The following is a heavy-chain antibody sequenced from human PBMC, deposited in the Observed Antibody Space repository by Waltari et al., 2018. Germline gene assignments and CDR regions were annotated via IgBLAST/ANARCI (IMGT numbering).Heavy chain of an antibody. CDR2: IKQDGSEK. J-gene: IGHJ4*02. Sequence: EVQLVESGGGLVQPGGSLRLSCAASGFTFSSYRLSWARQAPGKGVEWVANIKQDGSEKYYVDSVKGRFTISRDNAKNSLYLQMTSLRAEDTAVYYCAGTYAFEHIDYWGQGTLVTVSS. CDR1: GFTFSSYR. D-gene: IGHD3-16*01. CDR3: AGTYAFEHIDY. V-gene: IGHV3-7*01.